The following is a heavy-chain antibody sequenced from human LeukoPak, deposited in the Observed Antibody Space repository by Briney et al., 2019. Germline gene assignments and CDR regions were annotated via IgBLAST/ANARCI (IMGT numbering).Heavy chain of an antibody. J-gene: IGHJ4*02. Sequence: PGGSLRLSCAASVFTFSSHAMSRVRQAPGKGLEWVSTISGSGVSTYYADSVKGRFTISRDNSKNTLYLQMNSLRAEDTAVYYCAKDSRFTVIDYWGQGTLVTVSS. CDR3: AKDSRFTVIDY. CDR2: ISGSGVST. D-gene: IGHD4-17*01. CDR1: VFTFSSHA. V-gene: IGHV3-23*01.